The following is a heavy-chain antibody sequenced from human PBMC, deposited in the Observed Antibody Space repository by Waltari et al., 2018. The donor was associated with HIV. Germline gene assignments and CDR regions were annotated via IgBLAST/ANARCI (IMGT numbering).Heavy chain of an antibody. V-gene: IGHV4-39*01. J-gene: IGHJ6*02. CDR2: IYYSGST. CDR1: GGSISSSSYY. D-gene: IGHD4-4*01. CDR3: ARHGSSNSSPRYYYYGMDV. Sequence: QLQLQESGPGLVKPSETLSLTCTVSGGSISSSSYYWGWIRQPPGKGLEWIGSIYYSGSTYYNPSLKSRVTISVDTSKNQFSLKLSSVTAADTAVYYCARHGSSNSSPRYYYYGMDVWGQGTTVTVSS.